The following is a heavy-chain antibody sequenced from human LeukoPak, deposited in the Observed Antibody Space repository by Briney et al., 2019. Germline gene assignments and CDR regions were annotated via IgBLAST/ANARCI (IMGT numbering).Heavy chain of an antibody. D-gene: IGHD3-10*01. CDR2: IWSGGSNK. V-gene: IGHV3-33*06. CDR3: VKEAGPFGAFDV. J-gene: IGHJ3*01. Sequence: GRSLRLSCAASGFTFRNYGMHWVRQAPGKGLEWVAVIWSGGSNKFYADSVRGRFTFSRDDSRNTMYLQMNSLRVEDTAMFYCVKEAGPFGAFDVWGQGTKVTVSS. CDR1: GFTFRNYG.